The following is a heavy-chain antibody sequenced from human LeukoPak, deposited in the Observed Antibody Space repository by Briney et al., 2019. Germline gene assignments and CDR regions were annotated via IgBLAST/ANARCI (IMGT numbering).Heavy chain of an antibody. Sequence: GGSLRLSCTASGFTFSSYWMSWVRQAPGKGLEWVANIKQDGSEKYYVDSVKGRFPISNDNAKNSVYLQMNSLRAEETAVYYCARGEYDYGWGSYRFRAFDIWGQGTMVTVSS. D-gene: IGHD3-16*02. CDR3: ARGEYDYGWGSYRFRAFDI. J-gene: IGHJ3*02. CDR1: GFTFSSYW. V-gene: IGHV3-7*04. CDR2: IKQDGSEK.